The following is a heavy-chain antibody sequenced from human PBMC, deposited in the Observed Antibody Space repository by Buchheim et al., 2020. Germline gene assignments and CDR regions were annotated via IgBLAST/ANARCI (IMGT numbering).Heavy chain of an antibody. CDR1: GFTFSSYA. CDR2: ISSSGSTI. D-gene: IGHD5-18*01. Sequence: VQLVESGGGVVQPGRSLRLSCAASGFTFSSYAMHWVRQAPGKGLEWVSYISSSGSTIYYADSVKGRFTISRDNAKNSLYLQMNSLRAEDTAVYYCARRLDTAMVIPYFDYWGQGTL. CDR3: ARRLDTAMVIPYFDY. J-gene: IGHJ4*02. V-gene: IGHV3-48*04.